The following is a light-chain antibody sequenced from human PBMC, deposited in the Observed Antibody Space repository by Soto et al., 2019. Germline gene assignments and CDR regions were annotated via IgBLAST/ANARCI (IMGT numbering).Light chain of an antibody. J-gene: IGKJ1*01. CDR2: AAS. Sequence: AIQMTQSPSSLSASVGDRVTITCRASRDIGNDLGWYQQKPGKAPKHLIFAASNLQSGVPSRFSGGGSGTDFTLTISSLQADDFATYYCLQQFNFSWTFGQGTKVE. CDR3: LQQFNFSWT. CDR1: RDIGND. V-gene: IGKV1-6*01.